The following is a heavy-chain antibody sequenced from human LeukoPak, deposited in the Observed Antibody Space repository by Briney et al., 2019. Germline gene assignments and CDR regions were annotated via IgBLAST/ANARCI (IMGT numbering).Heavy chain of an antibody. CDR1: GGSISSGDYY. J-gene: IGHJ4*02. V-gene: IGHV4-30-4*08. Sequence: PSETLSLTCTVSGGSISSGDYYWSWIRQPPGKGLEWIGYIYYSGSTYYNPSLKSRVTISVDTSKNQFSLKLSSVTAADTAVYYCAEYSSSWTGGFDYWGQGTLVTVSS. D-gene: IGHD6-13*01. CDR2: IYYSGST. CDR3: AEYSSSWTGGFDY.